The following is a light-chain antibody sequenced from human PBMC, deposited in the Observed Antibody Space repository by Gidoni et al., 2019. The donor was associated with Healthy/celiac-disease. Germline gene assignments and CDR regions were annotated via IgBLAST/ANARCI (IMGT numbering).Light chain of an antibody. CDR1: QSVSSY. CDR2: DAS. CDR3: QQRSNWPPGVT. J-gene: IGKJ3*01. V-gene: IGKV3-11*01. Sequence: EIVLTQSPATLSLSPGERATRSCRASQSVSSYLAWYQQKPGQAPRLLIYDASNRATGIPARFSGSGSGTDFTLTISSLEPEDFAVYYCQQRSNWPPGVTFGPGTKVDIK.